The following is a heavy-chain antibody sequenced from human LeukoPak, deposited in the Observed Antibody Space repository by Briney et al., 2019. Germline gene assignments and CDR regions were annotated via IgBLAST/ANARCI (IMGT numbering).Heavy chain of an antibody. CDR2: IYYSGNA. Sequence: SETLSLTCTVSGGSISSHYWGWIRQPPGKGLEWSGSIYYSGNAYYNPSLKSRVTISVDTSKNQFSLKLSSVTAADTAVYYCARQDVSAYRLGHFDFWGQGTLVTVSS. D-gene: IGHD2-21*01. V-gene: IGHV4-39*01. J-gene: IGHJ4*02. CDR1: GGSISSHY. CDR3: ARQDVSAYRLGHFDF.